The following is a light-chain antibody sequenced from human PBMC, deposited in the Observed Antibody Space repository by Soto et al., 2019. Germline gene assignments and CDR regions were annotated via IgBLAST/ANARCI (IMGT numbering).Light chain of an antibody. J-gene: IGKJ1*01. CDR3: QQYANSLRT. V-gene: IGKV3-20*01. CDR1: QSVSSSY. CDR2: GTS. Sequence: EIVLTQSPGTLSLSPGERATLSCRASQSVSSSYLAWYQQKPGQAPRLLMYGTSSRATGIPDRFSGSGSGTDFTLTISRLEPEDFAVYYCQQYANSLRTFGQGNKVEIK.